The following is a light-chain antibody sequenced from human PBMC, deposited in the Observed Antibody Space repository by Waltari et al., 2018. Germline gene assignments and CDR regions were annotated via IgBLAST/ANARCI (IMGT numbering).Light chain of an antibody. CDR2: DAS. J-gene: IGKJ1*01. Sequence: EILLTQSPGTLSLSPGERATLSCRASQSVSRSLAWYQQKPCQATRLLIYDASTRATGIPDRFSGSGSGTDFSLTISRLEPEDFAVYYCQKYVSLPATFGQGTKVEIK. CDR1: QSVSRS. V-gene: IGKV3-20*01. CDR3: QKYVSLPAT.